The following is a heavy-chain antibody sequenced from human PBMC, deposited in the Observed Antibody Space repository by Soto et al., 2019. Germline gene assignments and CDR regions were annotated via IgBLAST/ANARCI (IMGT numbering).Heavy chain of an antibody. CDR2: ISGSGGGT. CDR3: AKDTLFGEFVDY. CDR1: GFTFSSYA. V-gene: IGHV3-23*01. D-gene: IGHD3-10*02. J-gene: IGHJ4*02. Sequence: EVRLLESGGGLVQPGGSLRLSCAASGFTFSSYAMSWVRQAPGKGLEWVSVISGSGGGTYYADSVKGRFTISRDNSKNTLYLQMNSLRAEDTAVYHCAKDTLFGEFVDYCGQGTLVTVSS.